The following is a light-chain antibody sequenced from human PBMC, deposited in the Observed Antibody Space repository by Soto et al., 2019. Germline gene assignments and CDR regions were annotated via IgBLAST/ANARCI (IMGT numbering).Light chain of an antibody. CDR3: QQYNNWPPYT. Sequence: EIVMTQSPATLSVSPGERANLSCRASQSVSYKLAWYQQKPGQAPRLLIYHASTRATDIPARFSGSGSGTEFTLTISSLQSEDFAVYYCQQYNNWPPYTFGQGTNLEIK. J-gene: IGKJ2*01. CDR2: HAS. CDR1: QSVSYK. V-gene: IGKV3-15*01.